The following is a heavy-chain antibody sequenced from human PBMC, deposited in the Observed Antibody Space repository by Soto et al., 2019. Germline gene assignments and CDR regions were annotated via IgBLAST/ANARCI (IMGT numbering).Heavy chain of an antibody. Sequence: EVQLLQSGAEVKKPGESLQISCEGSGYTFPTYWIGWMRQLPGKGLEWMGIIYPGDFDTRYSPSFQGQVTISADKSISTTYLQWNSLRASDTAIYYCARRLTLGSFNIWGQGTMVIVSS. CDR1: GYTFPTYW. V-gene: IGHV5-51*01. CDR3: ARRLTLGSFNI. J-gene: IGHJ3*02. D-gene: IGHD3-10*01. CDR2: IYPGDFDT.